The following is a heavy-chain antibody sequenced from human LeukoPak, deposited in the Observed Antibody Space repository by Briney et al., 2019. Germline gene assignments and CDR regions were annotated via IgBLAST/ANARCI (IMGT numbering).Heavy chain of an antibody. D-gene: IGHD3-22*01. CDR2: ISGSGGST. CDR3: AKNDGYYPAQYDY. J-gene: IGHJ4*02. Sequence: GGSLRLSCAASGFTFSSYATSWVRQAPGKGLEWVSAISGSGGSTYYADSVKGRFTISRDNSKNTLYLQMNSLRAEDTAVYYCAKNDGYYPAQYDYWGQGTLVTVSS. CDR1: GFTFSSYA. V-gene: IGHV3-23*01.